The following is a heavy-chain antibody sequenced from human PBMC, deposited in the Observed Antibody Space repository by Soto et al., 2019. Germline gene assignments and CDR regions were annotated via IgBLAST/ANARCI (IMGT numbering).Heavy chain of an antibody. J-gene: IGHJ6*02. V-gene: IGHV4-31*03. Sequence: PSETLSLTCTVSGGSTSSGGFYWSWIRQHPGKGLEWIGHIYYSGISYYNPSLKSRVSISLDTSRNQFSMTLNSVTAADTAVYYCARNGYTYGMDVWGQGATVTVSS. CDR2: IYYSGIS. CDR3: ARNGYTYGMDV. CDR1: GGSTSSGGFY. D-gene: IGHD5-18*01.